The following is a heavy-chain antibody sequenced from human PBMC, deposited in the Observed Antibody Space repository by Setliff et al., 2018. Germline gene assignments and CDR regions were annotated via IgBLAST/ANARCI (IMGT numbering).Heavy chain of an antibody. CDR3: ARTPRGGNSAFDI. D-gene: IGHD2-21*02. Sequence: SETLSLTCAVSGASITSNNWWSWVRQPPGMRLEWIGGVYHNENTNYNASLKSRVTISVDRSKDQFSLRLTSVTAADTAVYYCARTPRGGNSAFDIWGQGTMVTVSS. J-gene: IGHJ3*02. V-gene: IGHV4-4*02. CDR2: VYHNENT. CDR1: GASITSNNW.